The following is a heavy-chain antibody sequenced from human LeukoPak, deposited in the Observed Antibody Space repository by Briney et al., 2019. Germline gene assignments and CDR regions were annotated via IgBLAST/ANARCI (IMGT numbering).Heavy chain of an antibody. V-gene: IGHV3-48*03. D-gene: IGHD3-10*02. CDR3: AELGITMIGGV. CDR1: GFTFSSYE. CDR2: ISSSGSAI. J-gene: IGHJ6*04. Sequence: GGSLRLSCAASGFTFSSYEMNWVRQAPGKGLEWVSYISSSGSAIYYADSVKGRFTISRDNAKNSLYLQMNSLRAEDTAVYYCAELGITMIGGVWGKGTTVTVSS.